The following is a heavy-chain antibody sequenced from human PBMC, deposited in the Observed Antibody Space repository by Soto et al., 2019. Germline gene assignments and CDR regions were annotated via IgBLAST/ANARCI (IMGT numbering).Heavy chain of an antibody. CDR2: LYDVDGS. Sequence: DVQLVESGGGLMQPGESLRLSCAASGLTVSGKKYVAWVRQAPGKGLEWVSALYDVDGSFYSDCVKGRFTTSSDSSKTTVYLQMNDLRPADTAVYYCATWHEREHAYDVWGQGTTVTVSS. CDR3: ATWHEREHAYDV. V-gene: IGHV3-53*01. D-gene: IGHD1-1*01. CDR1: GLTVSGKKY. J-gene: IGHJ3*01.